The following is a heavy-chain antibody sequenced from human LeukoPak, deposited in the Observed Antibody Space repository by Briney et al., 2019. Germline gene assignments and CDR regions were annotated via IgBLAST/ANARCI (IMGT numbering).Heavy chain of an antibody. CDR3: AADGPADLFNGSEDPPRDAFEI. V-gene: IGHV1-58*02. Sequence: ASVKVSCKASGFTFSSSTMQWVRQARGQRLEWIGWIVVGSGNTNYAQKFQERVTISRDMSTSTAYMELSSLTSEDTAVFYCAADGPADLFNGSEDPPRDAFEIWGQGTMVTVSS. CDR2: IVVGSGNT. J-gene: IGHJ3*02. CDR1: GFTFSSST. D-gene: IGHD2-8*01.